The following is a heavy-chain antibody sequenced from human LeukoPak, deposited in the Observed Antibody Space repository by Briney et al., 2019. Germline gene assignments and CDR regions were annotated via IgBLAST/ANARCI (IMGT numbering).Heavy chain of an antibody. CDR1: GGSFSGYY. D-gene: IGHD5-12*01. Sequence: PSETLSLTCAVYGGSFSGYYWSWIRQPPGKGLEWIGEINHSGSTNYNPSLKSRVTISVDTSKNQFSLKLSSVTAADTAVYYCAGSPRGSTAFDIWGQGTMVTVSS. CDR3: AGSPRGSTAFDI. J-gene: IGHJ3*02. V-gene: IGHV4-34*01. CDR2: INHSGST.